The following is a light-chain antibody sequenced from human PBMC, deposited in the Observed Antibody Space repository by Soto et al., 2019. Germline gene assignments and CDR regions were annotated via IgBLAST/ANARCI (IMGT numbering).Light chain of an antibody. CDR1: RSNIGFNA. Sequence: QSVLTQPPSASGTPGQRVTLSCSGGRSNIGFNAVNWYQQLPGAAPKLLMHGNSQRPAGVPERFSGSKSGTSASLAIIGLRTEDEADYYCAAWDDSLGGVVFGGGTQLTVL. CDR2: GNS. V-gene: IGLV1-47*02. CDR3: AAWDDSLGGVV. J-gene: IGLJ3*02.